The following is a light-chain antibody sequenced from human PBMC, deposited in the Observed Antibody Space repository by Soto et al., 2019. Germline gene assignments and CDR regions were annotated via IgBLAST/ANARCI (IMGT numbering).Light chain of an antibody. V-gene: IGKV3-20*01. CDR1: QSVSSSY. J-gene: IGKJ1*01. CDR3: QQYGIPASLT. Sequence: EIVLTQSPGTLSVSPGDRATLSCRASQSVSSSYLAWYQQKPGQAPRLLIHGATIRATRIPDSFGGSAFGTEFTPTIRRLVPEELGVNYCQQYGIPASLTFGQGTKVEIK. CDR2: GAT.